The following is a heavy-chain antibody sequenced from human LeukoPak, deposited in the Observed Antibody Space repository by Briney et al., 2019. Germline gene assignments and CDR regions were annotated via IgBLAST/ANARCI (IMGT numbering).Heavy chain of an antibody. J-gene: IGHJ4*02. CDR3: ARGGYSGYGPNFDY. V-gene: IGHV4-61*02. CDR1: GGSFSSGSYY. D-gene: IGHD5-12*01. CDR2: IYTIRST. Sequence: SQTLPLTCTVSGGSFSSGSYYWSWIRQPAGKGLEWTGRIYTIRSTHYNPPINSRVSISLDTSKNQFSLKRSSVTAADTAVYYSARGGYSGYGPNFDYWGQGTLVTVSS.